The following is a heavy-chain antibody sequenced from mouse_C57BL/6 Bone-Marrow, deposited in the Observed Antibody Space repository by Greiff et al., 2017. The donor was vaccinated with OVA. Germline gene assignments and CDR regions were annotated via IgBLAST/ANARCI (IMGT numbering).Heavy chain of an antibody. J-gene: IGHJ1*03. V-gene: IGHV4-1*01. D-gene: IGHD1-1*01. Sequence: GIDFSRYWMSWVRRAPGKGLEWIGEINPDSSTINYAPSLKDKFIISRDNAKNTLYLQMSKVRSEDTALYYCARPTYYYGSSWYFDVWGTGTTVTVSS. CDR2: INPDSSTI. CDR1: GIDFSRYW. CDR3: ARPTYYYGSSWYFDV.